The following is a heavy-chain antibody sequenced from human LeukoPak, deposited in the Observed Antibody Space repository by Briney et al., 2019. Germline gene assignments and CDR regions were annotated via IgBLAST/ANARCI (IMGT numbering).Heavy chain of an antibody. CDR1: GFTFRSYE. Sequence: GGSLRLSCAASGFTFRSYEMNWVRQAPGKGLEWVSYISTTSSHIYYADSVKGRFTISRDNAKNSLYLQMNSLRVEDTAVYYCARDLVQLWSKDYWGQGTLVTVSS. D-gene: IGHD5-18*01. CDR2: ISTTSSHI. J-gene: IGHJ4*02. CDR3: ARDLVQLWSKDY. V-gene: IGHV3-48*03.